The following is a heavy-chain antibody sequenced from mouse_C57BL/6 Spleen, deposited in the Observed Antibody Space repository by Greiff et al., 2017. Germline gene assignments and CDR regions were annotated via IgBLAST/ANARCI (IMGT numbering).Heavy chain of an antibody. CDR2: ISDGGSYT. J-gene: IGHJ4*01. Sequence: EVKLMESGGGLVKPGGSLKLSCAASGFTFSSYAMSWVRQTQETRLEWVATISDGGSYTCYPDNVKGRFTISRDNAKNNLYLQMSPLKSEDTAMYYGARDFNYYGSTYEMDYWGQGTSLTVSS. D-gene: IGHD1-1*01. CDR1: GFTFSSYA. V-gene: IGHV5-4*01. CDR3: ARDFNYYGSTYEMDY.